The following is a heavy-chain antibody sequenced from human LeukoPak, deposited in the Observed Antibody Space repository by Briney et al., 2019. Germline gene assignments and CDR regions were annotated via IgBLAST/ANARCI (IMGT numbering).Heavy chain of an antibody. Sequence: GGSLRLSCAASGFTFRSYWMSRVRQAPGKGLEWVASIKKDGSEKYYVDSVKGRFTVCRDNAENSLYLQMNSLRVEDTAMYYCARDAGRAGDAFDIWGQGTMVTLSS. CDR1: GFTFRSYW. V-gene: IGHV3-7*03. CDR2: IKKDGSEK. D-gene: IGHD1-26*01. J-gene: IGHJ3*02. CDR3: ARDAGRAGDAFDI.